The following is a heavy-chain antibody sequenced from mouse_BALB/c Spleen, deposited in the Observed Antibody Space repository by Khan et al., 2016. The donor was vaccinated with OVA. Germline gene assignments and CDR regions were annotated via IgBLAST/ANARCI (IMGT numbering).Heavy chain of an antibody. V-gene: IGHV5-6*01. D-gene: IGHD1-1*01. J-gene: IGHJ3*01. CDR3: TRLAYYYDSEGFDY. CDR2: ISSGGSYT. CDR1: GFTFSTYG. Sequence: EVELVESGGDLVKPSGSLKLSCAASGFTFSTYGMSWVRQTPDKRLEWVATISSGGSYTYYPDSVKRRFTISRDNAKNTLYLQMSTLKSEDIAMYYCTRLAYYYDSEGFDYWGQGTMVTVST.